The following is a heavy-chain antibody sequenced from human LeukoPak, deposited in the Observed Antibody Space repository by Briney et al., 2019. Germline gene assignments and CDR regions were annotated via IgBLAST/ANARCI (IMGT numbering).Heavy chain of an antibody. CDR1: GFTFSSYW. CDR3: ARVLRYCSGGNCYSGGVGYMDV. D-gene: IGHD2-15*01. Sequence: GGSLRLSCAASGFTFSSYWMHWVRQAPGKGLVWVSRINSDGSRTSYADSVKGRFTISRDNAKNTLYLQMNCLRAEDTAVYYCARVLRYCSGGNCYSGGVGYMDVWGKGTTVTISS. J-gene: IGHJ6*03. V-gene: IGHV3-74*01. CDR2: INSDGSRT.